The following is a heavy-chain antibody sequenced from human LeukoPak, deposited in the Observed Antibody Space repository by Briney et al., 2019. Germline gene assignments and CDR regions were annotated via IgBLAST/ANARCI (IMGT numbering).Heavy chain of an antibody. V-gene: IGHV4-4*07. CDR3: ARFSSIAAAFDY. Sequence: PSETLSLTSTVSGGSISNYYWSCIRQPAGKGLEWIGRIYTSGTTHYNPSLKSRVTMSVDTSKNQFSLNLSSVTAADTAVYYCARFSSIAAAFDYWGLGTLVTVSS. CDR2: IYTSGTT. CDR1: GGSISNYY. J-gene: IGHJ4*02. D-gene: IGHD6-13*01.